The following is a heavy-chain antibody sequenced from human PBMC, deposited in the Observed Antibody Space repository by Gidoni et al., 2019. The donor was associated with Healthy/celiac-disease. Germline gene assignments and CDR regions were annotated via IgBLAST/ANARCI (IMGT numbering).Heavy chain of an antibody. D-gene: IGHD3-3*01. Sequence: QLQLQESSPGLVKPSETLSLTCAVSGGSISSSSYYWGWIRQPPGKGLEWIGSIYYSGSTYYDPSLKSRVTISVDTSKNQFSLKLSSVTAADTAVYYCARAYDFWSGYYGVGAFDIWGQGTMVTVSS. V-gene: IGHV4-39*01. CDR3: ARAYDFWSGYYGVGAFDI. CDR1: GGSISSSSYY. J-gene: IGHJ3*02. CDR2: IYYSGST.